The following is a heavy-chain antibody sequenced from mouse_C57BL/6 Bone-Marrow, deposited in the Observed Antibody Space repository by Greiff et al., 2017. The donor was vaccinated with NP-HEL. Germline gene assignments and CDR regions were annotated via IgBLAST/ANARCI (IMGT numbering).Heavy chain of an antibody. Sequence: VQLKQSGTVLARPGASVKMSCKTSGYTFTSYWMHWVKQRPGQGLEWIGAIYPGNSDTSYNQKFKGKAKLTAVTSASTAYMELSSLTNEDSAVYYCTIITTVVAGRAMDYWGQGTSVTVSS. CDR1: GYTFTSYW. V-gene: IGHV1-5*01. CDR3: TIITTVVAGRAMDY. J-gene: IGHJ4*01. D-gene: IGHD1-1*01. CDR2: IYPGNSDT.